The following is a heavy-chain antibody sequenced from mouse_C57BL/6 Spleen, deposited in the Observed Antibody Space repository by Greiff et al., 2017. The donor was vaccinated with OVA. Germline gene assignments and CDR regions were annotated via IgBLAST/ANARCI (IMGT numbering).Heavy chain of an antibody. J-gene: IGHJ2*01. V-gene: IGHV1-18*01. Sequence: EVKLMESGPELVKPGASVKIPCKASGYTFTDYNMDWVKQSHGKSLEWIGDINPNNGGTIYNQKFKGKATLTVHKSSSTAYMELRSLTSEDTAVYYCARALVATNYYFDYWGQGTTLTVSS. CDR3: ARALVATNYYFDY. CDR2: INPNNGGT. CDR1: GYTFTDYN. D-gene: IGHD1-1*01.